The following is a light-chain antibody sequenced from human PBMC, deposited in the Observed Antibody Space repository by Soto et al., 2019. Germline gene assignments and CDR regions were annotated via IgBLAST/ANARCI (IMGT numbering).Light chain of an antibody. V-gene: IGKV2-30*02. J-gene: IGKJ5*01. Sequence: LTHPTLSLPVTVGQPASISCRSNQSLVHSDGIAYFSWFQQRPARSPRRLIYKVSNRDSGVPARFSGSGSGTDFALKISRVEAEDVGVYYCMQGTHWPITFGQGTRLEIK. CDR2: KVS. CDR1: QSLVHSDGIAY. CDR3: MQGTHWPIT.